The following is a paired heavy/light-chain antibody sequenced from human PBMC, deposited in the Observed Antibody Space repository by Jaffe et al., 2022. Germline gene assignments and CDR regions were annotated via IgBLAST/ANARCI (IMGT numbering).Heavy chain of an antibody. Sequence: EVQLVESGGGLVQPGGSLRLSCAASGFTFNTYAMHWVRQAPGKGLVWVSRINTDAIATFYADSVKGRFTISRDNAKNTLYLQMNSLTAEDTAVYYCASLYFNWGQGTLVTVSS. CDR2: INTDAIAT. D-gene: IGHD3-9*01. J-gene: IGHJ4*02. CDR3: ASLYFN. V-gene: IGHV3-74*01. CDR1: GFTFNTYA.
Light chain of an antibody. CDR1: QSLLQSDGKTY. CDR3: MQGLPLPPT. Sequence: DIVMTQTPLSLSVTPGQPASISCKSSQSLLQSDGKTYLFWYLQKPGQSPQLLIYEVSSRFSGVPDRFSGSGSGTDFTLKISRVEAEDVGVYYCMQGLPLPPTFGQGTKVEI. V-gene: IGKV2-29*02. CDR2: EVS. J-gene: IGKJ2*01.